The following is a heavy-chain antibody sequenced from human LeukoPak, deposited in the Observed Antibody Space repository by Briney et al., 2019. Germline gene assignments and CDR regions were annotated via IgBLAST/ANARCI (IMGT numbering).Heavy chain of an antibody. V-gene: IGHV3-30-3*01. J-gene: IGHJ4*02. Sequence: GGSLRLSCAASGFTFSNHAMHWVRQAPDKGLEWVAVISYEGSDKHYTDSVKGRFTISRDNSKKTLYLQMNSLRTEDTALYYCTREGSGRLIDYWSQGTLVTVSS. CDR1: GFTFSNHA. CDR2: ISYEGSDK. CDR3: TREGSGRLIDY. D-gene: IGHD3-22*01.